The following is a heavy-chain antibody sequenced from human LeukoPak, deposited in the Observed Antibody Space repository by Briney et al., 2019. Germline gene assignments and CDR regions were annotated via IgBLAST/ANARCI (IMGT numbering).Heavy chain of an antibody. CDR2: IKQDGSEK. CDR3: ARATVEMATISAFDI. Sequence: PGGSLRLSCAASGFTFSSYWMSWVRQAPGKGLEWVANIKQDGSEKYYVDSVKGRFTISRDNSKNTLYLQMNSLRAEDTAVYYCARATVEMATISAFDIWGQGTMVTVSS. CDR1: GFTFSSYW. D-gene: IGHD5-24*01. V-gene: IGHV3-7*01. J-gene: IGHJ3*02.